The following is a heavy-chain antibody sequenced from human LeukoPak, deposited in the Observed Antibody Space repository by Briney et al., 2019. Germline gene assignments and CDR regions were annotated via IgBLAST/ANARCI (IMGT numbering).Heavy chain of an antibody. Sequence: PSETLSLTCTVSGYSISSGYYWGWIRQPPGKGLEWIGIISHSGNTYYNPSLKSRVSISVDTSKNQFSLKLSSVTAADTAVYFCARGPYSYDSSGAFDIWGQGTMVTVSS. CDR2: ISHSGNT. V-gene: IGHV4-38-2*02. J-gene: IGHJ3*02. D-gene: IGHD3-22*01. CDR1: GYSISSGYY. CDR3: ARGPYSYDSSGAFDI.